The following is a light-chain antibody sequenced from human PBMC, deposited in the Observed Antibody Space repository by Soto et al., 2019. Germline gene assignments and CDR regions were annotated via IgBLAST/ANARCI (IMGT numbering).Light chain of an antibody. CDR2: GAS. J-gene: IGKJ1*01. CDR3: QQYDTSPRT. V-gene: IGKV3-20*01. CDR1: QSVSSNY. Sequence: EVMLTQSPGTLSLSPGERATLSCRASQSVSSNYLAWDQQKSGQAPRLLIYGASNRATGVRDRFSGSGSGTDFTLTIRRLEPEDFAVYYCQQYDTSPRTFGQGTKVE.